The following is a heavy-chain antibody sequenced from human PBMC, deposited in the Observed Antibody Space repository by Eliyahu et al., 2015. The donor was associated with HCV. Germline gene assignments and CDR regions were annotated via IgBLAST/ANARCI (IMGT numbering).Heavy chain of an antibody. CDR2: ISYDGSNK. Sequence: LEWVAIISYDGSNKNYADSVKGRFTISRDNSKNTLYLQMNSLRAEDTAVYXCXKGGGLMDLYFDYWDQGTLVTVSS. V-gene: IGHV3-30*18. D-gene: IGHD3-16*01. CDR3: XKGGGLMDLYFDY. J-gene: IGHJ4*02.